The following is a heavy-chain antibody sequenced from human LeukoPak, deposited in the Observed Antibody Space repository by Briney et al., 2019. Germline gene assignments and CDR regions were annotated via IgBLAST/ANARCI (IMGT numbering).Heavy chain of an antibody. CDR1: GFSCSTSGVG. Sequence: SGPTLIHPTPALTLTCTFSGFSCSTSGVGEGWNREPPVKALEWLALIYWNDDKRYIPSLKTRLTITKDTSKNQLVLTMTNMDPVDTATYYCALSGGPDIVVVPAAPNWFDPAGQGTLVTVSA. CDR3: ALSGGPDIVVVPAAPNWFDP. V-gene: IGHV2-5*01. J-gene: IGHJ5*02. CDR2: IYWNDDK. D-gene: IGHD2-2*01.